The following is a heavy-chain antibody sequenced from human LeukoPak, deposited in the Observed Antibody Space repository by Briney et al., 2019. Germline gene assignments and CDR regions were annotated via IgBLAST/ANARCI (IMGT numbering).Heavy chain of an antibody. CDR3: ARRERRYYDILTGYSVFYY. V-gene: IGHV5-51*01. CDR2: IYPGDSDT. J-gene: IGHJ4*02. D-gene: IGHD3-9*01. CDR1: GYRFTSYW. Sequence: GESLKISCKGSGYRFTSYWIGWVRQMPGKGLEWMGIIYPGDSDTRYSPSFQGQVTISVDKSISTAYLQWSSLKASDTAMYCCARRERRYYDILTGYSVFYYWGQGTLVTVSS.